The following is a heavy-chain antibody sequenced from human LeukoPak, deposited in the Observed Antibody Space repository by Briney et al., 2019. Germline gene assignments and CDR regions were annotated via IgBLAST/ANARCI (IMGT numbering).Heavy chain of an antibody. Sequence: SGGSLRLSCAASGFFFDDYGMSWVRHAPGGGLEWGSRIISNGGNTDYADSVRGRFTISRDKAKNSLYLQMNSLIAADTALYYCARDGSWYKRGLDYFYYYMDVWGTGTTVTVSS. CDR2: IISNGGNT. D-gene: IGHD2-15*01. V-gene: IGHV3-20*04. CDR1: GFFFDDYG. J-gene: IGHJ6*03. CDR3: ARDGSWYKRGLDYFYYYMDV.